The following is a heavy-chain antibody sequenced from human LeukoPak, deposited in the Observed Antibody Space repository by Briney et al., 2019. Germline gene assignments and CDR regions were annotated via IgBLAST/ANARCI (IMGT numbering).Heavy chain of an antibody. Sequence: PSETLSLTCAVYGGSFSGYYWSWIRQPPGKRLEWIAEINHGGSTNYNPSLKSRVTISVDTSKHQFSLKLSSVTAADTAVYYCARVGDYALKDWGQGTLVTVSS. D-gene: IGHD3-16*01. V-gene: IGHV4-34*01. CDR1: GGSFSGYY. CDR3: ARVGDYALKD. J-gene: IGHJ4*02. CDR2: INHGGST.